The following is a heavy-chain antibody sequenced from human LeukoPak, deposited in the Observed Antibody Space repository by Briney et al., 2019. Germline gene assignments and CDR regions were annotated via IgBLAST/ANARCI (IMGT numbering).Heavy chain of an antibody. D-gene: IGHD3-22*01. CDR3: APTYYYDSSGYYYDY. J-gene: IGHJ4*02. CDR2: ISSDGSHT. Sequence: GGSLRLSCSASGFTFSSYAMHWVRQAPVKGLEWVAVISSDGSHTNYEDSVKGRFTISRDNSKNTLYLQMNSLRAEDTAVYYCAPTYYYDSSGYYYDYWGQGTLVTVSS. CDR1: GFTFSSYA. V-gene: IGHV3-30*04.